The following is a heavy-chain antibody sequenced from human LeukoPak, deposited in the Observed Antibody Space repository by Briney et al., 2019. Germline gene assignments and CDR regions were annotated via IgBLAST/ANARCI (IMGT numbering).Heavy chain of an antibody. J-gene: IGHJ4*02. CDR3: AREDQQLPDY. CDR2: ISKDGTNK. Sequence: GGSLRLSCTASGFTFKSFAMHWVRQAPGKGLDWLAVISKDGTNKYCVDSVKGRFTISRDNSKNTVYLQMSSLRAEDAAVYYCAREDQQLPDYWGQGTLVTVSS. CDR1: GFTFKSFA. V-gene: IGHV3-30-3*01. D-gene: IGHD6-13*01.